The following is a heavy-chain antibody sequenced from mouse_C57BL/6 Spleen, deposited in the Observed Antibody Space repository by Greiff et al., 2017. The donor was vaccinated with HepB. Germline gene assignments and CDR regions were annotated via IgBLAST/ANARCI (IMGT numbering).Heavy chain of an antibody. CDR2: IYPGDGDT. Sequence: QVQLQQSGPELVKPGASVKISCKASGYAFSSSWLNWVKQRPGKGLEWIGRIYPGDGDTNYNGKFKSKATLTADNSSSTGYMQLSSLTSEDSAVYFCARKDGSSMNYFDYWGQGTTLTVSS. J-gene: IGHJ2*01. D-gene: IGHD1-1*01. V-gene: IGHV1-82*01. CDR3: ARKDGSSMNYFDY. CDR1: GYAFSSSW.